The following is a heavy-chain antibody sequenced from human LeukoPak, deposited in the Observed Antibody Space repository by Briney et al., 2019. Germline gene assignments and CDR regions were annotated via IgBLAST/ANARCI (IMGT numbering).Heavy chain of an antibody. D-gene: IGHD3-10*01. Sequence: GGSLRLSCAASGFTVSSYGMSWVRQAPGKGLEWVSVIYSDGSTYYADSVKGRFTISRDNSKNTLYLQMNSLRAEDTAVYYCARVIAARERAWFGELRLYYYSYIDVWGKGTTVTISS. CDR3: ARVIAARERAWFGELRLYYYSYIDV. J-gene: IGHJ6*03. V-gene: IGHV3-66*01. CDR1: GFTVSSYG. CDR2: IYSDGST.